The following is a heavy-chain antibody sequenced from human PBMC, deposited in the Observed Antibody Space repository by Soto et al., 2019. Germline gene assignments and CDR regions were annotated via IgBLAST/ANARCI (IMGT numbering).Heavy chain of an antibody. Sequence: SETLSLTCTVSGGSIISGYWSWIRQPPGKGLEWIGYISHSGNTNYNPSVKSRVTLSVDTPKNQFSLELTSVTAADTAIYYCARDIRGYSRAFDYWGQGTLVTVSS. CDR1: GGSIISGY. J-gene: IGHJ4*02. CDR3: ARDIRGYSRAFDY. CDR2: ISHSGNT. D-gene: IGHD5-18*01. V-gene: IGHV4-59*01.